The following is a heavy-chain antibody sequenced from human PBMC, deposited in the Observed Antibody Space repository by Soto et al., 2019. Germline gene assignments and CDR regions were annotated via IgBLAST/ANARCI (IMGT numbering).Heavy chain of an antibody. D-gene: IGHD3-9*01. V-gene: IGHV4-31*03. Sequence: SETLSLTCTVSGGSISSGGYYWSWIRQHPGKGLGWIGYIYYSGSTYYNPSLKSRVTISVDTSKNQFSLKLSSVTAADTAVYYCGRDLLTFDWLSTGGFDIWGQGTMVTVSS. CDR2: IYYSGST. CDR1: GGSISSGGYY. J-gene: IGHJ3*02. CDR3: GRDLLTFDWLSTGGFDI.